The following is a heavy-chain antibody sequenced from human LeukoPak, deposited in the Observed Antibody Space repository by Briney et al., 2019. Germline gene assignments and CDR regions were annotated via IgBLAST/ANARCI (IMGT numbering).Heavy chain of an antibody. Sequence: GGSLRLSCAASGFTFSDHYMDWVRQAPGKGLEWVGRSRAKIDSYTTEYAASVKGRFTISRDESEDTLYLHMNSLKTEDTAVYYCVREYYYDFPQWGQGTLVTVSS. V-gene: IGHV3-72*01. CDR3: VREYYYDFPQ. CDR1: GFTFSDHY. J-gene: IGHJ4*02. CDR2: SRAKIDSYTT. D-gene: IGHD3-3*01.